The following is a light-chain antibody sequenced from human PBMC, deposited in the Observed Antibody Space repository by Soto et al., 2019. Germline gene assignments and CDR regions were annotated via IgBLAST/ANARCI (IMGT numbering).Light chain of an antibody. V-gene: IGLV2-14*01. CDR1: SSDVGGYKY. CDR3: QSYDSNLLGVI. J-gene: IGLJ2*01. CDR2: EVS. Sequence: QSALTQPASVSGSPGQSITISCTGTSSDVGGYKYVSWYQQHPGKAPKLMIYEVSNRPSGVSNRFSGSKSGNTASLTISGLQAEDEADYYCQSYDSNLLGVIFGVGTKLTVL.